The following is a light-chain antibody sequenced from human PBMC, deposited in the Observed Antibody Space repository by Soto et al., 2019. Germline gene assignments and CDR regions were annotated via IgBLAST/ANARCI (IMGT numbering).Light chain of an antibody. V-gene: IGKV2-28*01. J-gene: IGKJ1*01. CDR2: LGS. CDR3: MQALQTPWT. CDR1: QSLLHSNGQNY. Sequence: DIVMTQSPLSLPVTPGEPASISCRPSQSLLHSNGQNYLDWYLQKPGQSPQLLIYLGSNRASGVPDRFSGSGSGTDFTLKISRVEAEDVGVYYCMQALQTPWTFGQGTKVEIK.